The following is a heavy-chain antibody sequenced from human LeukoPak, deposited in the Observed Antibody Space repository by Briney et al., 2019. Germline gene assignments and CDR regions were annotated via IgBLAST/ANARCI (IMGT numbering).Heavy chain of an antibody. CDR2: ISAYNGNT. D-gene: IGHD3-16*02. J-gene: IGHJ4*02. CDR1: GYTFTSYG. V-gene: IGHV1-18*01. CDR3: ARDFNDYVWGSYLLPIDY. Sequence: ASVKVSCKASGYTFTSYGISWVRQAPGQGLEWTGWISAYNGNTNYAQKLQGRVTMTTDTSTSTAYMELRSLRSDDTAVYYCARDFNDYVWGSYLLPIDYWGQGTLVTVSS.